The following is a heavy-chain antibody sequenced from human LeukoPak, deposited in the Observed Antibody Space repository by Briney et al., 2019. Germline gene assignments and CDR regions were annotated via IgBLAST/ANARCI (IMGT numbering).Heavy chain of an antibody. D-gene: IGHD5-18*01. Sequence: ASVRVSCKASGGTFGSYVISWVPQAPGQGLEWRGGIIPIFGTAHYAQKFQGRLTITADESTSTVYMEMSSLRSEDTAMYYCAKEGDTALVTGYFDLWGRGTLVTVAS. CDR3: AKEGDTALVTGYFDL. CDR1: GGTFGSYV. V-gene: IGHV1-69*01. J-gene: IGHJ2*01. CDR2: IIPIFGTA.